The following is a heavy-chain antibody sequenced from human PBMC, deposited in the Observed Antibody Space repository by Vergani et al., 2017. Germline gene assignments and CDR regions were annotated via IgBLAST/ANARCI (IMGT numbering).Heavy chain of an antibody. D-gene: IGHD5-12*01. CDR2: IKSDGSIT. CDR3: VRARCSGPCFMSNWFDS. V-gene: IGHV3-74*01. Sequence: EVQLVESGGGLIHPGGSLRLSCEGSGFSFSGYWLHWVRQSPEKGLVWVSSIKSDGSITNYADSVKGRFTISRDNAKNTLYLEMNSLRGDDTAIYYCVRARCSGPCFMSNWFDSWGQGTLVTVSS. CDR1: GFSFSGYW. J-gene: IGHJ5*01.